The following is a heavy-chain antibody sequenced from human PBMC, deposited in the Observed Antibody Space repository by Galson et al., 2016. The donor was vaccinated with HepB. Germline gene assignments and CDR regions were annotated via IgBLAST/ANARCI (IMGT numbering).Heavy chain of an antibody. CDR2: ISGSGGRK. V-gene: IGHV3-23*01. D-gene: IGHD3-10*01. CDR3: AKSGFFGELDK. Sequence: SLRLSCAASGFTFSSCAMSWGRQAPGKGLEWVAAISGSGGRKSYEDSVRGRFTISRDNSKNTLFLRMNSVGVEDTAVYFCAKSGFFGELDKWGQGTGVVVSS. J-gene: IGHJ4*02. CDR1: GFTFSSCA.